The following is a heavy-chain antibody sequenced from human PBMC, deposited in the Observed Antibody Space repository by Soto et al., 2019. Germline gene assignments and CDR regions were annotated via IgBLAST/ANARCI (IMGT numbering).Heavy chain of an antibody. V-gene: IGHV1-18*01. CDR3: ARGVGSGSYYNQYNWFDP. CDR1: GYTFTNYG. J-gene: IGHJ5*02. CDR2: ISAYNGNT. Sequence: GASVKVSCKASGYTFTNYGISWVRQAPGQGLEWMGWISAYNGNTKYAQKLQGRVPMPTDTSTSTAYMELRSLRSDDTAVYYCARGVGSGSYYNQYNWFDPWGQGTLVTVSS. D-gene: IGHD3-10*01.